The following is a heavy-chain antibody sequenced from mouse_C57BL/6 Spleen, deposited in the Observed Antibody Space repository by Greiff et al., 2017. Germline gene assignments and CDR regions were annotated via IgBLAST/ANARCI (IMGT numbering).Heavy chain of an antibody. CDR3: ARDYYGSSLYYFDY. CDR1: GYSITSGYY. Sequence: VSGPGLVKPSQSLSLTCSVTGYSITSGYYWNWIRQFPGNKLEWMGYISYDGSNNYNPSLKNRISITRDTSKNQFFLKLNSVTTEDTATYYCARDYYGSSLYYFDYWGQGTTLTVSS. D-gene: IGHD1-1*01. J-gene: IGHJ2*01. V-gene: IGHV3-6*01. CDR2: ISYDGSN.